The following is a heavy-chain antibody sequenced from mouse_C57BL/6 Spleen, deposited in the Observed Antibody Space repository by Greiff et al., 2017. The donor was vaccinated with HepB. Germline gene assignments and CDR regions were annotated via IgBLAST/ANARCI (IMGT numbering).Heavy chain of an antibody. CDR2: IYPRSGNT. J-gene: IGHJ4*01. Sequence: VKLVESGAELARPGASVKLSCKASGYTFTSYGISWVKQRTGQGLEWIGEIYPRSGNTYYNEKFKGKATLTADKSSSTAYMELRSLTSEDSAVYFCARWEDYYYAMDYWGQGTSVTVSS. V-gene: IGHV1-81*01. D-gene: IGHD4-1*01. CDR3: ARWEDYYYAMDY. CDR1: GYTFTSYG.